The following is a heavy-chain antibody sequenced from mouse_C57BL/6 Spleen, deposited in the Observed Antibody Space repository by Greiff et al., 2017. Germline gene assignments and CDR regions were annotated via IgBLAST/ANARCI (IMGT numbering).Heavy chain of an antibody. CDR3: ARDGNYYYSAMDY. V-gene: IGHV1-76*01. J-gene: IGHJ4*01. CDR1: GYTFTDYY. CDR2: IYPGSGNT. Sequence: VQLQQSGAELVRPGASVKLSCKASGYTFTDYYINWVKQRPGQGLEWIARIYPGSGNTYYNEKFKGKATLTAEKSSSTAYMQLSSLTSEDSAVDVCARDGNYYYSAMDYWGQGTSVTVSS. D-gene: IGHD2-1*01.